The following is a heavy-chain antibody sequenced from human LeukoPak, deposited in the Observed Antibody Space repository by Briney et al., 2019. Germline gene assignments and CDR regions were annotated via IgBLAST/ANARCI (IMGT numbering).Heavy chain of an antibody. CDR2: VHHSGST. CDR3: ASLTADCSGGNCYRWFDP. J-gene: IGHJ5*02. V-gene: IGHV4-4*02. Sequence: SETLSLTCAVSGGSISSTNWWTWVRQPPGKGLEWIGEVHHSGSTNYSPSLKSRVTISVDKSKNQFSLKLSSVTAADTAVYYCASLTADCSGGNCYRWFDPGAREPWSPSPQ. CDR1: GGSISSTNW. D-gene: IGHD2-15*01.